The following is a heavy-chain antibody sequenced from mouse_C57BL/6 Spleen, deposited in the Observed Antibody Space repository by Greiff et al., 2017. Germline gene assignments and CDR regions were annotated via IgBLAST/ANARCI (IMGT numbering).Heavy chain of an antibody. D-gene: IGHD1-1*01. CDR3: ARRITTEAFDV. Sequence: VKLMESGAELVKPGASVKISCKASGYAFSSYWMNWVKQRPGKGLEWIGQIYPGDGDTNYNGKFKGKATLTADKSSSTAYMQLSSLTSEDSAVYFCARRITTEAFDVWGTGTTVTVSS. CDR1: GYAFSSYW. V-gene: IGHV1-80*01. CDR2: IYPGDGDT. J-gene: IGHJ1*03.